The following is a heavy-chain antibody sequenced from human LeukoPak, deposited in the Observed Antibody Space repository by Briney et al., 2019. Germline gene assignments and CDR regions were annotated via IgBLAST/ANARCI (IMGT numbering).Heavy chain of an antibody. CDR1: GGSFSGHS. Sequence: SETLSLTCAVSGGSFSGHSWIWIRQPPGKGLEWIGDIKHSGSTNYSPSLKSRVTISVDTSKNQFSLKLSSVTAADTAVYYCATKYSSSSEDWFDPWGQGTLVTVSS. V-gene: IGHV4-34*01. D-gene: IGHD6-6*01. J-gene: IGHJ5*02. CDR3: ATKYSSSSEDWFDP. CDR2: IKHSGST.